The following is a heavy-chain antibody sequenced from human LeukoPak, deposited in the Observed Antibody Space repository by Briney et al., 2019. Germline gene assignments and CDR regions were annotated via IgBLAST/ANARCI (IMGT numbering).Heavy chain of an antibody. CDR1: GFSMSTSFYY. Sequence: ASETLSLTCTVSGFSMSTSFYYWAWIRQPPGKGLEWIGSISYTGITNDNPSLTSRVTISVDKSKNQFSLKLSSVTAADTAVYYCARLPLRDYFLEEYYYYMDVWGKGTTVTVSS. D-gene: IGHD2/OR15-2a*01. CDR2: ISYTGIT. V-gene: IGHV4-39*07. J-gene: IGHJ6*03. CDR3: ARLPLRDYFLEEYYYYMDV.